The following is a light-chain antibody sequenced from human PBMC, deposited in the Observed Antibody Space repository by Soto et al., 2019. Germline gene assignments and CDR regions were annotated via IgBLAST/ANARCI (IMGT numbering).Light chain of an antibody. CDR1: QRVSDN. V-gene: IGKV3-15*01. Sequence: EIVMTQSPATLSVSPGERATLSCRASQRVSDNLAWYQQRPGQAPRLLIYGASIRAAGIPARISGSGSGTDFTLTISSLQSEDFAVYSCQQYNNWPLTFGGGTKVETK. CDR3: QQYNNWPLT. CDR2: GAS. J-gene: IGKJ4*01.